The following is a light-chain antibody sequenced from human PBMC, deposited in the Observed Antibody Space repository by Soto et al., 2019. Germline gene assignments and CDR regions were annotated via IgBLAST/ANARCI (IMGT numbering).Light chain of an antibody. J-gene: IGKJ2*01. CDR2: ATS. CDR3: QQSDSTPYT. CDR1: QSISSY. V-gene: IGKV1-39*01. Sequence: DIQMTQSPSSLSASVGDRVTITCRASQSISSYLNWYQQKPGKAPKLLIYATSNLQSGVPSRFSGSVSGTDFTLTISSLQPEDFATYSCQQSDSTPYTFGQGTKLEIK.